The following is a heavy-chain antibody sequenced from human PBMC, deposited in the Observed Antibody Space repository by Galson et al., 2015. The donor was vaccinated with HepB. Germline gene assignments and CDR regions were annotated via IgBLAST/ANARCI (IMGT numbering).Heavy chain of an antibody. V-gene: IGHV3-21*01. J-gene: IGHJ2*01. CDR3: ARDHSAWGITMVRGVLFYL. CDR2: ISSSSSYI. D-gene: IGHD3-10*01. CDR1: GFTFSSYS. Sequence: SLRLSCAASGFTFSSYSMNWVRQAPGKGLEWVSSISSSSSYIYYADSVKGRFTISRDNAKNSLYLQMNSLGAEDTAVYYCARDHSAWGITMVRGVLFYLWGRVTLVTVSS.